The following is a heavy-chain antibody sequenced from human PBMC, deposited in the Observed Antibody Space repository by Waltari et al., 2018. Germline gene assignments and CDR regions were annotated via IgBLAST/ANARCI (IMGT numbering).Heavy chain of an antibody. D-gene: IGHD2-15*01. V-gene: IGHV1-69*01. CDR3: ARAVAADDAFDI. Sequence: QVQLVQSGAEVKKPGSSVKVSCKASGGTFSSYAIRWLRQAPGQGLEWMGGIIPIFGTANYAQKFQGRVTITADESTNTAYMELSSLRSEDTAVYYCARAVAADDAFDIWGQGTMVTVSS. CDR2: IIPIFGTA. CDR1: GGTFSSYA. J-gene: IGHJ3*02.